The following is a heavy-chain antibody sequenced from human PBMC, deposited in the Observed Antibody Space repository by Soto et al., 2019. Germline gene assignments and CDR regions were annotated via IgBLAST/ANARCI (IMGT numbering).Heavy chain of an antibody. CDR2: IYPGDSDT. Sequence: GESLKISCKGSGYTFRNNWITWVRQMPGKGLEWMGIIYPGDSDTRYSPSFQGQVTISADKSISTAYLQWSSLKASDTAMYYCARATYYDSSGYYLGLAYWGQGTLVTVSS. D-gene: IGHD3-22*01. CDR1: GYTFRNNW. J-gene: IGHJ4*02. CDR3: ARATYYDSSGYYLGLAY. V-gene: IGHV5-51*01.